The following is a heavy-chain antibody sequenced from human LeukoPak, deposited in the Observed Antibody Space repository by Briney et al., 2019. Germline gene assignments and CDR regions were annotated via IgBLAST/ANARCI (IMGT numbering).Heavy chain of an antibody. CDR1: GYTFTGYY. Sequence: GASVKVSCKASGYTFTGYYMHWVRQAPGQGLEWMGWINPNSGGTNYAQKFQGRVTMTRDTSISTAYMELSSLRSEDTVVYYCATGDILTGYFRYFDYWGQGTLVTVSS. J-gene: IGHJ4*02. CDR2: INPNSGGT. D-gene: IGHD3-9*01. V-gene: IGHV1-2*02. CDR3: ATGDILTGYFRYFDY.